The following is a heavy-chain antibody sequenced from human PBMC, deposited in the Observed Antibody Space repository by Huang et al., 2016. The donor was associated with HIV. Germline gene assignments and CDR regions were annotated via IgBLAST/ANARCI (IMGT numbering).Heavy chain of an antibody. D-gene: IGHD3-22*01. V-gene: IGHV6-1*01. Sequence: QLQQSGPGLLKPSQTLSLTCAISEDSVSANSVTWNWIRQSPSRGLEWLGRTYYRAKWYNDYAESLKSRMTIDIDTSKNQFSLELKSVVPEETAVYFCARGHDFYYDRRGYSFDYWGQGSLVTVSS. J-gene: IGHJ4*02. CDR2: TYYRAKWYN. CDR1: EDSVSANSVT. CDR3: ARGHDFYYDRRGYSFDY.